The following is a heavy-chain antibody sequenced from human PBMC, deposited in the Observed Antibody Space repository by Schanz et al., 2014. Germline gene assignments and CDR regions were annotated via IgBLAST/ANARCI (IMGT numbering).Heavy chain of an antibody. Sequence: QVQLVQSGAEVMKPGASVKVSCEASGYTFTSYYIHWFRQAPGQGLEWMGLINPSVGNTNYAQKFRGRVTMTRDTSTSTVYMELSSLRSEDTAVYYCAKVDRTRYYAMDVWGQGTTXTVSS. CDR1: GYTFTSYY. J-gene: IGHJ6*02. V-gene: IGHV1-46*01. CDR3: AKVDRTRYYAMDV. CDR2: INPSVGNT. D-gene: IGHD3-9*01.